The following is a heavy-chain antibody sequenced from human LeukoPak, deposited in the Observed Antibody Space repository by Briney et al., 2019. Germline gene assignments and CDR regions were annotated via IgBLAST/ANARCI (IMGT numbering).Heavy chain of an antibody. D-gene: IGHD2-21*02. Sequence: ASVKVSCKASGYTFTDYYMHWVRQAPGQGLGWMGWINPNSGGTNYAQKFQGRVTMTRDTSISTAYMELSRLGSDDTAVYYCASTIVVLTAGAFDYWGQGTLVTVSS. V-gene: IGHV1-2*02. J-gene: IGHJ4*02. CDR3: ASTIVVLTAGAFDY. CDR1: GYTFTDYY. CDR2: INPNSGGT.